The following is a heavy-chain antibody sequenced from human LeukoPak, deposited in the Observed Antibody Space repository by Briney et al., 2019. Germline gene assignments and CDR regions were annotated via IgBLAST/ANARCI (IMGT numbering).Heavy chain of an antibody. CDR3: ASVRGFASRYSSSWRYFDY. CDR1: GGSFSGYY. Sequence: PSETLSLTCAVYGGSFSGYYWSWIRQPPGKGLEWIGEINHSGSTNYNPSLKSRVTISVDTSKNQFSLKLSSVTAADTAVYYCASVRGFASRYSSSWRYFDYWGQGTLVTVSS. V-gene: IGHV4-34*01. CDR2: INHSGST. D-gene: IGHD6-13*01. J-gene: IGHJ4*02.